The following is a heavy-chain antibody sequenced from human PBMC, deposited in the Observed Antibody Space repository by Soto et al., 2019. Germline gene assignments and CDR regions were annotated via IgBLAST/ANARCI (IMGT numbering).Heavy chain of an antibody. CDR3: ARVWYYDYVWGSYRYLGGYYSDY. Sequence: GGSLRLSCAASGFTFSSYWMSWVRQAPGKGLEWVANIKQDGSEKYYVDSVKGRFTISRDNAKNSLYLQMNSLRAEDTAVYYCARVWYYDYVWGSYRYLGGYYSDYWGQGTPVTVSS. V-gene: IGHV3-7*01. CDR2: IKQDGSEK. CDR1: GFTFSSYW. D-gene: IGHD3-16*02. J-gene: IGHJ4*02.